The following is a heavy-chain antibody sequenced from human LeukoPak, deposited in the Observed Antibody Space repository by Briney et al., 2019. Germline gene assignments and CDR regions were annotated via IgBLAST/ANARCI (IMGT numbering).Heavy chain of an antibody. CDR1: GFSFSNYE. Sequence: GGSLRLSCAASGFSFSNYEMNWVRQAPGKGLEWVSYIDRSGSTIHYEDSVKGRFTISRDNAKNSLYLQMNSLRAEDTAVYYCARDTSGSYYSYYYYMDVWGKGTTVTISS. V-gene: IGHV3-48*03. J-gene: IGHJ6*03. D-gene: IGHD3-10*01. CDR3: ARDTSGSYYSYYYYMDV. CDR2: IDRSGSTI.